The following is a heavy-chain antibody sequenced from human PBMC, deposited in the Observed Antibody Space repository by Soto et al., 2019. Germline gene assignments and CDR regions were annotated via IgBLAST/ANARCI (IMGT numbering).Heavy chain of an antibody. CDR2: IIPIFGTA. D-gene: IGHD3-9*01. J-gene: IGHJ4*02. CDR3: TTHDILTGYPTDY. CDR1: VGTFSSYA. V-gene: IGHV1-69*13. Sequence: GASGKVSCKASVGTFSSYAISCVRQAPGQGLEWMGGIIPIFGTANYAQKFQGRVTITADESTSTAYMELSSLRSEDTAVYYCTTHDILTGYPTDYWGQGTLVTVSS.